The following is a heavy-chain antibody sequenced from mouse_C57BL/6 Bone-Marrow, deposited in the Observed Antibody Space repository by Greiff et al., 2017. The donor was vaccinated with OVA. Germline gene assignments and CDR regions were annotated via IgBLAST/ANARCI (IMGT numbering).Heavy chain of an antibody. CDR1: GFNIKDDY. D-gene: IGHD2-1*01. V-gene: IGHV14-4*01. CDR3: TSYGNIDY. CDR2: IDPENGDT. J-gene: IGHJ2*01. Sequence: VQLKESGAELVRPGASVKLSCTASGFNIKDDYMHWVKQRPEQGLEWIGWIDPENGDTEYASKFQGKATITADTSSNTSYLQLSSLTSGDTAVYYGTSYGNIDYWGQGTTLTVSS.